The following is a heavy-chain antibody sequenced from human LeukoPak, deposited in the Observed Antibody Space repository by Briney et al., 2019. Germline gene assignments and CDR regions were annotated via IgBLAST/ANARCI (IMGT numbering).Heavy chain of an antibody. CDR2: IDNDGSST. Sequence: GRSLRLSCTASGFTFSSYGMHWVRHAPGKGLVWVSGIDNDGSSTRYADSVKGRFTISRDNAKNTLYLQMNSLRDEDTAVYYCTRDPHGTVGTTREFDYWGQGTLVTVSS. CDR3: TRDPHGTVGTTREFDY. V-gene: IGHV3-74*01. D-gene: IGHD1-26*01. CDR1: GFTFSSYG. J-gene: IGHJ4*02.